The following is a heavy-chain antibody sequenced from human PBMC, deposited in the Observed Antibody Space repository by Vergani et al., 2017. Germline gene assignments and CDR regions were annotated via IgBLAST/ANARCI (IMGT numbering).Heavy chain of an antibody. J-gene: IGHJ4*01. V-gene: IGHV3-21*01. CDR3: ARDLTRYSTATRRYFDY. Sequence: EVQLVESGGGLVKPGESPRLSCVASGFTFGSYSMIWVRQAPGKGLEWVSSISSGSSYIYYADSVKGRFPISRDNAKNSLYLQMNSLRAEDTAVYYCARDLTRYSTATRRYFDYWGQGTLVTVSS. CDR2: ISSGSSYI. CDR1: GFTFGSYS. D-gene: IGHD5-12*01.